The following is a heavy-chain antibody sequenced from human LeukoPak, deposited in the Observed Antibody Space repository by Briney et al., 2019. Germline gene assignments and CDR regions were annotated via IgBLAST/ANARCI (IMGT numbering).Heavy chain of an antibody. Sequence: SVKVSCKASGGTFSSYAISWVRQAPGQGLEWMGGIIPIFGTANYAQKFQGRVTITADESTSTAYMELSGLRSEDTAVYYCARDRDRDYYGSGSYYKRGHWFDPWGQGTLVTVSS. V-gene: IGHV1-69*13. J-gene: IGHJ5*02. CDR2: IIPIFGTA. CDR3: ARDRDRDYYGSGSYYKRGHWFDP. CDR1: GGTFSSYA. D-gene: IGHD3-10*01.